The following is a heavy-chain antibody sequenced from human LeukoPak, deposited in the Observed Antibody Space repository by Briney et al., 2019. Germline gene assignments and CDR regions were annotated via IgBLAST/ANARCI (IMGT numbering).Heavy chain of an antibody. Sequence: PGGSLRLSCAVSAFTFSDNYMTWIRQAPGKGLESVSYISPSGTDISYADSVKGRFTISRDNAKNSLYLQMNSLRAEDTAVYYCATISGGGSGSRYYYYMDVWGKGTTVTISS. J-gene: IGHJ6*03. CDR1: AFTFSDNY. CDR3: ATISGGGSGSRYYYYMDV. CDR2: ISPSGTDI. V-gene: IGHV3-11*01. D-gene: IGHD3-10*01.